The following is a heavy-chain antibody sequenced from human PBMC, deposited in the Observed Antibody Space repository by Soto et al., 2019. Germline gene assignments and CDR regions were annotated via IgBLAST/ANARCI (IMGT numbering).Heavy chain of an antibody. Sequence: GGSLRLSCAASGFTFSSYAMSWVRQAPGKGLEWVSAISGSGGSKYYADSVKGRFTISRDNSKNTLYLQMNSLRAEDTAVYYCVRKLRGYSSSFYFDYWGQGTLVTVSS. V-gene: IGHV3-23*01. D-gene: IGHD6-13*01. CDR3: VRKLRGYSSSFYFDY. CDR2: ISGSGGSK. J-gene: IGHJ4*02. CDR1: GFTFSSYA.